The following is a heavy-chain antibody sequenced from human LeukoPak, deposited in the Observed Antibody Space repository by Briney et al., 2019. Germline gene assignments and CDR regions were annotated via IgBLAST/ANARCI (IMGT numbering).Heavy chain of an antibody. CDR3: ARDEYYYDSSGYSNAFDI. CDR1: GFTFSSCG. J-gene: IGHJ3*02. Sequence: GGSLRLSCAASGFTFSSCGMHWVRQAPGKGLEWVAVVSYDGSKKYYADSVNGRFTISRDNSKNTVYLQMNSLRAEDTAVYYCARDEYYYDSSGYSNAFDIWGQGTMVTVSS. CDR2: VSYDGSKK. D-gene: IGHD3-22*01. V-gene: IGHV3-30*03.